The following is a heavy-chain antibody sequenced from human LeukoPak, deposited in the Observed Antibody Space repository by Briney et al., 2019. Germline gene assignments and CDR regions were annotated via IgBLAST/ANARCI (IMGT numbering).Heavy chain of an antibody. CDR1: GGSFSSYY. J-gene: IGHJ6*02. CDR2: IYYSGST. D-gene: IGHD3-10*01. V-gene: IGHV4-59*08. CDR3: AGARYGSGSYPPHLGYYYYGMDV. Sequence: SETLSLTCTVSGGSFSSYYWSWIRQPPGKGLEWIGYIYYSGSTNYNPSLKSRVTISVDTSKNQFSLKLSSVTAADTAVYYCAGARYGSGSYPPHLGYYYYGMDVWGQGTTVTVSS.